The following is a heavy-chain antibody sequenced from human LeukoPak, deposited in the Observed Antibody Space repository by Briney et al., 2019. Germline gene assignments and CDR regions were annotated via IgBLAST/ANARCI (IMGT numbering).Heavy chain of an antibody. CDR3: AKGFTFEIPFDY. Sequence: GGSLRLSCAASGFTFSSYAMSWVRQAAGKGLEWVSAISGSGGSTYYADSVKGRFTISRDNSKNTLYLQMKSLRAEDTAVYYCAKGFTFEIPFDYWGQGTLVTVSS. CDR1: GFTFSSYA. D-gene: IGHD3-9*01. V-gene: IGHV3-23*01. J-gene: IGHJ4*02. CDR2: ISGSGGST.